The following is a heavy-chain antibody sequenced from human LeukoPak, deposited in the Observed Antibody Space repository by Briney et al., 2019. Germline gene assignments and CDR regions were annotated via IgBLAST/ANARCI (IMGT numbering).Heavy chain of an antibody. CDR1: GGSVSSGAYY. J-gene: IGHJ4*02. CDR3: ARGYDTSGFYSLGFDY. D-gene: IGHD3-22*01. CDR2: IYHSGTT. V-gene: IGHV4-31*03. Sequence: SETLSLTCTVSGGSVSSGAYYWTWVRQHPRRGLEWIGYIYHSGTTYYNAPLQSRAIISLDTSKNQFSLKLTSVTAADTAIYYCARGYDTSGFYSLGFDYWGQGTPVTVSS.